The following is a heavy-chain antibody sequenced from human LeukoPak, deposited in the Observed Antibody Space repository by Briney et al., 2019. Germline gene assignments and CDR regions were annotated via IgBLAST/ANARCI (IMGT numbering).Heavy chain of an antibody. Sequence: GGSLRPSGAASGSTFSSHSMTWVPHPPAEALAPVSSISSSSSYIHSPASVKGRLTISRDNAKNSLYLQMNSLRAEDTAVYFCARIRGGWSQYYFDFWGQGPRVIVSS. V-gene: IGHV3-21*01. CDR2: ISSSSSYI. J-gene: IGHJ4*02. D-gene: IGHD6-19*01. CDR3: ARIRGGWSQYYFDF. CDR1: GSTFSSHS.